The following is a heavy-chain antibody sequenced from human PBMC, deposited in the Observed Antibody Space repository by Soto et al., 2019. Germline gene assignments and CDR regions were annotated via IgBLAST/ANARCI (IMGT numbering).Heavy chain of an antibody. V-gene: IGHV5-51*01. D-gene: IGHD3-22*01. Sequence: PWLSLKVSCNGSGYSFTSYWLGWVRQLPGKGLEWMGIIYPDDSDTRYSPSFQGQVTISADKSFTTVYLQWNSLKASDTAIYYCARPGYYDSSGFFTVDHWGRGTLVTAS. CDR3: ARPGYYDSSGFFTVDH. CDR2: IYPDDSDT. CDR1: GYSFTSYW. J-gene: IGHJ4*02.